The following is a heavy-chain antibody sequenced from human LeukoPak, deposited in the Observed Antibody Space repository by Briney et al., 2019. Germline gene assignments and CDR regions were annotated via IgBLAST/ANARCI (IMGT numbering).Heavy chain of an antibody. CDR3: ARGAVGQPFDY. V-gene: IGHV1-69*13. D-gene: IGHD6-13*01. CDR1: GYTFTGYY. CDR2: IIPIFGTA. Sequence: SVTXSXXASGYTFTGYYMHGVGQARGQGGXXMGGIIPIFGTANYAQKFQGRVTITADESTSTAYMELSSLRSEDTAVYYCARGAVGQPFDYWGQGTLVTVSS. J-gene: IGHJ4*02.